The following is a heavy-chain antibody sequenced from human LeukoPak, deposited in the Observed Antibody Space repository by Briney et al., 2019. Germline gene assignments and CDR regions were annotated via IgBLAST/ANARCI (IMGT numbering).Heavy chain of an antibody. J-gene: IGHJ6*02. CDR3: ARDMSVTIFGVVTHSGYYYYGMDV. V-gene: IGHV1-3*01. CDR2: INAGNGNT. D-gene: IGHD3-3*01. CDR1: GYTFTSYA. Sequence: GASVKVSCKASGYTFTSYAMHWVRQAPGQRLEWMGWINAGNGNTKYSQKFQGRVTITRDTSASTAYMELSSLRSEDTAVYYCARDMSVTIFGVVTHSGYYYYGMDVWGQGTTVTVSS.